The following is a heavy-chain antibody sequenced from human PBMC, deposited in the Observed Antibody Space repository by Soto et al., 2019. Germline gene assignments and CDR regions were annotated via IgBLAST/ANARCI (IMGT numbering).Heavy chain of an antibody. Sequence: EVQLVESGGGLVQPGGSLRLSCAVSGFTFSSFWMHWVRQAPGEGLVWVSRITTDGSSTSYADSVKGRFTISRDNAKNTLYLQMNGLRVEETAMYYCAKRGVDTFGLSYWGQGTLVTVSS. CDR1: GFTFSSFW. CDR3: AKRGVDTFGLSY. V-gene: IGHV3-74*01. J-gene: IGHJ4*02. CDR2: ITTDGSST. D-gene: IGHD3-10*01.